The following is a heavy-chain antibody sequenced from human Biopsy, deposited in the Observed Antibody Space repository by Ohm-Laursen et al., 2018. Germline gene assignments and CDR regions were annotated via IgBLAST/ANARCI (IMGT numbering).Heavy chain of an antibody. CDR1: GGTFTNHA. CDR3: ARFPLGAYEDRGSYRAVDPCYFDL. D-gene: IGHD3-16*01. V-gene: IGHV1-69*06. CDR2: SIPLFNTA. Sequence: ASVKVSCKASGGTFTNHAVGWVRQAPGQGLEWVGSSIPLFNTANYADKFQGRVTLTADKSTTKAYMELSSLRSEDTAIYYCARFPLGAYEDRGSYRAVDPCYFDLWGRGPWSLSPQ. J-gene: IGHJ2*01.